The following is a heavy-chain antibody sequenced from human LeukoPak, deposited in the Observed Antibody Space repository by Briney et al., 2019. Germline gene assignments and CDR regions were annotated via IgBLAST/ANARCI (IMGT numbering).Heavy chain of an antibody. CDR3: AKSNGYGLIDI. CDR2: IYHSGST. Sequence: SETLSLTCAVSGGSFSSSSWWRCFRQPPGKGLVWIGEIYHSGSTNYNPSLKSRVTIFVDKSKTQFSLKLSSVTAADTAVYYCAKSNGYGLIDIWGQGTMVTVSS. CDR1: GGSFSSSSW. V-gene: IGHV4-4*02. D-gene: IGHD3-22*01. J-gene: IGHJ3*02.